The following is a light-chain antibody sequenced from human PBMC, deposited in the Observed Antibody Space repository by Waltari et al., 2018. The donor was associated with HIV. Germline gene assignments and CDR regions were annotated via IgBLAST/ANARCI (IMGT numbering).Light chain of an antibody. J-gene: IGLJ2*01. CDR1: SNDVGAYTY. V-gene: IGLV2-11*01. CDR2: EVS. CDR3: CSYAGSYTLV. Sequence: QSALTQPRSVSGSPGQSVTISCTGTSNDVGAYTYVSWHQHHPGKAPKLMIYEVSKRPSGVPDRFSGSKSGNTASLTISGLQPEDEADYYCCSYAGSYTLVFGGGTQLTVL.